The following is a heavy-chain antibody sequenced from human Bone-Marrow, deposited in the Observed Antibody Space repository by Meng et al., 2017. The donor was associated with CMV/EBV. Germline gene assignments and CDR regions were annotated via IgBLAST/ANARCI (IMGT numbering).Heavy chain of an antibody. CDR3: ARGYLSRGYVFDI. CDR2: IIPMIDKT. D-gene: IGHD2-21*01. Sequence: SVKVSCKTSRGTFSSYTFNWVRQAPGQGLEWMGRIIPMIDKTNFAQKFQGRVTITADKSTSLVYMELTSLRSEDTAMYYCARGYLSRGYVFDIWAQGTMVTVSS. J-gene: IGHJ3*02. CDR1: RGTFSSYT. V-gene: IGHV1-69*08.